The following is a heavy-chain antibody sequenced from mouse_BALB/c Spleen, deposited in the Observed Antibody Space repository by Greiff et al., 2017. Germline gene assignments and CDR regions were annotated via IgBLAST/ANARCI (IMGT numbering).Heavy chain of an antibody. Sequence: QVQLQQSGPSLVQPSQSLSITRTVSGFSLTSYGVHWVRQSPGKGLEWLGVIWRGGSTDYNAAFMSRLSITKDNSKSQVFFKMNSLQADDTAIYYCAKHYGHGSYAMDYWGQGTSVTVSS. V-gene: IGHV2-5-1*01. CDR1: GFSLTSYG. J-gene: IGHJ4*01. CDR2: IWRGGST. D-gene: IGHD1-2*01. CDR3: AKHYGHGSYAMDY.